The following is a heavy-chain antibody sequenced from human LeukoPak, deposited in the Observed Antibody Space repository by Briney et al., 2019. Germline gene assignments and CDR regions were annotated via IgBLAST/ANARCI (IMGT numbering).Heavy chain of an antibody. CDR1: GYTFTGHY. CDR3: ARGGISVGALDI. V-gene: IGHV1-18*04. CDR2: ISTYNGNT. Sequence: ASVKVSCKASGYTFTGHYIHWVRQAPGQGLEWMGWISTYNGNTNYAQKLQGRVTMTTDTSTSIVYMELRSLTSDDTAIYYCARGGISVGALDIWGQGTLVTVSS. J-gene: IGHJ4*02. D-gene: IGHD3-10*01.